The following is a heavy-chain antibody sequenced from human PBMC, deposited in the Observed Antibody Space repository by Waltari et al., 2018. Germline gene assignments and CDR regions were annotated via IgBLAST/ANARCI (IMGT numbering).Heavy chain of an antibody. V-gene: IGHV4-34*01. D-gene: IGHD5-18*01. Sequence: QVQLQQWGAGLLKPSETLSLTCAVYGGSFSGYYWSWIRQPPGKGLEWIGEINHSGSTNHNPSLKSRVTISVDTSKNQFSLKLSSVTAADTAVYYCARHGTGGRGYSYGAALSGGFDIWGQGTMVTVSS. CDR3: ARHGTGGRGYSYGAALSGGFDI. J-gene: IGHJ3*02. CDR1: GGSFSGYY. CDR2: INHSGST.